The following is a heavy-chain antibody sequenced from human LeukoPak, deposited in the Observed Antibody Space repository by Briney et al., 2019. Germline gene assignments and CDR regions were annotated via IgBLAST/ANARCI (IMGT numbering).Heavy chain of an antibody. CDR2: ILHSGST. CDR3: ARTVVVAATWLDY. Sequence: PSQTLSLTCAVSGVSITSDTYCWSWIRQPPGKGLEWIGYILHSGSTYYNPSLKSRVTISIDTSKNQFSLKLSSVTAADTAVYYCARTVVVAATWLDYWGQGTLVTVSS. CDR1: GVSITSDTYC. V-gene: IGHV4-30-2*01. J-gene: IGHJ4*02. D-gene: IGHD2-15*01.